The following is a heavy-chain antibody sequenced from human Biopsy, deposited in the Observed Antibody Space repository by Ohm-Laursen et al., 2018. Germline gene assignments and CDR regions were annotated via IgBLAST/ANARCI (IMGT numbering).Heavy chain of an antibody. Sequence: TLSLTCSVSGASVKTSGYFWAWIRQRPGKGLEWIGYISYNGRTHYNPSLTSRLAISFDTSNNRISLQLRSMSVADTAVYYCVREPKTGTAEAWYFDLWGRGSPVTVPS. CDR2: ISYNGRT. J-gene: IGHJ2*01. D-gene: IGHD3-9*01. V-gene: IGHV4-31*02. CDR3: VREPKTGTAEAWYFDL. CDR1: GASVKTSGYF.